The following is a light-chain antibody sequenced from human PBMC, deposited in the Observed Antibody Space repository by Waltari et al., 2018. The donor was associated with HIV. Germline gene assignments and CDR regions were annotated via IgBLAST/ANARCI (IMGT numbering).Light chain of an antibody. J-gene: IGLJ2*01. CDR2: GNS. CDR3: QSYDSSLSGHVV. Sequence: QSVLTQPPSVSGAPGQRVTISRPGSSSNIGAGYDVHWYQQLPGTAPKLLIYGNSNRPSGVPDRFSGSKSGTSASLAITGLQAEDEADYYCQSYDSSLSGHVVFGGGTKLTVL. V-gene: IGLV1-40*01. CDR1: SSNIGAGYD.